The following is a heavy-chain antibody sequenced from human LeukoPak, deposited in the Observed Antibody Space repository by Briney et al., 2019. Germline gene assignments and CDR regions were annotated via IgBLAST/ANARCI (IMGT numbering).Heavy chain of an antibody. D-gene: IGHD2-21*02. Sequence: SETLSLTCAVYGGSFSGYYWSWIRQPPGKGLEWIGEINHSGSTNYNPSLKSRVTISVDTSKNQFSLKLSSVTAADTAVYYSARARSVVVTARWYFDLWGRGTLVTVSS. V-gene: IGHV4-34*01. CDR3: ARARSVVVTARWYFDL. CDR2: INHSGST. CDR1: GGSFSGYY. J-gene: IGHJ2*01.